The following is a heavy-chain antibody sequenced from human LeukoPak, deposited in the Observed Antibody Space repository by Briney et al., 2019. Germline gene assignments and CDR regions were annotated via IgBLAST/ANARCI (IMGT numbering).Heavy chain of an antibody. Sequence: SETLYLTCTVSGGSMKNYHWSWIQQPPGHGQDWIAYIYYTGRSNYSPSLKSRVTISVDTSKNQFSLRLGSVTAADTAVYYCARLYCGSDCYAFDYWGQGALVTVSS. CDR1: GGSMKNYH. V-gene: IGHV4-59*01. CDR2: IYYTGRS. CDR3: ARLYCGSDCYAFDY. D-gene: IGHD2-21*02. J-gene: IGHJ4*02.